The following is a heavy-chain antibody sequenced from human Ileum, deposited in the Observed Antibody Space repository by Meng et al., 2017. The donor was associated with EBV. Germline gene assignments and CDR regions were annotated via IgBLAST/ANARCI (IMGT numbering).Heavy chain of an antibody. Sequence: VQLQQWGAGLLKPSETLSITCADYGGSFRGKYWSWIRQSPGKRLEWIGEINESGSTNYNPSLKSRVTILMDTSKNQFSLKLTSVTAADAAVYYCRNAFCSAAAGCSDYWGQGTLVTVSS. CDR3: RNAFCSAAAGCSDY. CDR1: GGSFRGKY. V-gene: IGHV4-34*01. J-gene: IGHJ4*02. CDR2: INESGST. D-gene: IGHD3-3*01.